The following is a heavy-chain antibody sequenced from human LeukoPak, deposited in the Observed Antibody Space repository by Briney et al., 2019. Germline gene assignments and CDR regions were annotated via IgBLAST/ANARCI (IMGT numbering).Heavy chain of an antibody. D-gene: IGHD3-22*01. J-gene: IGHJ4*02. V-gene: IGHV3-23*01. Sequence: PGGSLRLSCAVSGITLSNYGMSWVRKAPGKGLEWVAGMSGSGGGTNYADSVKGRFTVSRDNSKNTLYLQMKSLRAEDTAVYFCAKRGVVIRVILVGFYKEAYYFDSWGQEALVTVSS. CDR3: AKRGVVIRVILVGFYKEAYYFDS. CDR1: GITLSNYG. CDR2: MSGSGGGT.